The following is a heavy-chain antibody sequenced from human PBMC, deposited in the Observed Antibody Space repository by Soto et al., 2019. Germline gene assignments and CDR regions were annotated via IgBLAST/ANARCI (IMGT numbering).Heavy chain of an antibody. CDR3: ARQRGKVRWELRFDY. D-gene: IGHD1-26*01. CDR1: GGSISSYY. Sequence: ETLSLTCTVSGGSISSYYWSWIRQPPGKGLEWIGYIYYSGSTNYNPSLKSRVTISVDTSKNQFSLKLSSVTAADTAVYYCARQRGKVRWELRFDYWGQGTLVTVSS. CDR2: IYYSGST. J-gene: IGHJ4*02. V-gene: IGHV4-59*08.